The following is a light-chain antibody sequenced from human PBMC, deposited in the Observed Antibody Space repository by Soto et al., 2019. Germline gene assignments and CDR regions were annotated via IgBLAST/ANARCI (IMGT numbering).Light chain of an antibody. J-gene: IGLJ1*01. CDR2: GVS. CDR3: SSHTTSSAPQV. V-gene: IGLV2-14*01. Sequence: QSALTQPASVSGSPGQSITISCTGTISDFVIYNYVSWYQQHPGKAPKLMLYGVSNRPSGVSNRFSGSKSGNTASLTISGLQAEDEADYYCSSHTTSSAPQVFGTGTKLTVL. CDR1: ISDFVIYNY.